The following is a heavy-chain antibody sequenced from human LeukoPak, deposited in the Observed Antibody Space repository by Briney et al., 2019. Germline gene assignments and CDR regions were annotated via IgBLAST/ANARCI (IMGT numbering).Heavy chain of an antibody. Sequence: ASVKVSCKASGYTFTSYGISWVRQAPGQGLEWMGWISAYNGNTNYAQKFQGRVTITRDKSTSTAYMELSSLRSEDTAVYYCARGTMVRGVIVWFDPWGQGTLVTVSS. V-gene: IGHV1-18*01. CDR3: ARGTMVRGVIVWFDP. D-gene: IGHD3-10*01. CDR1: GYTFTSYG. CDR2: ISAYNGNT. J-gene: IGHJ5*02.